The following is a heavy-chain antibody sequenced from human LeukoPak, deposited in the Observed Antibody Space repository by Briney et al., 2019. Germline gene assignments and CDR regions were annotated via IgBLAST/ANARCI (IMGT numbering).Heavy chain of an antibody. V-gene: IGHV4-61*01. CDR1: GASVSCGSSY. D-gene: IGHD2-15*01. CDR2: IYFSGST. J-gene: IGHJ5*01. Sequence: SETLSLTCTVSGASVSCGSSYWTWIRQPPGKGLEWIEYIYFSGSTNYNASLKSRVTISVDTSKNQFSLKLSSVTAADTAVYYCARRRELGYCSGDSCYWFDSWGQGTLVTVSS. CDR3: ARRRELGYCSGDSCYWFDS.